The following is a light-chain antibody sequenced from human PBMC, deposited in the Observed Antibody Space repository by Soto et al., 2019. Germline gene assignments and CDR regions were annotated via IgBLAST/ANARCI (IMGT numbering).Light chain of an antibody. Sequence: EIVLTQSPATLSLSPGERATLSCRASQSVSSYLAWYQQKPGQAPRLLIYDASNRATGIPARFSGSGSGTHFTLTISRLEPEDFAVYYCQQRSNWPPLTFGGGTKVEI. CDR3: QQRSNWPPLT. J-gene: IGKJ4*01. CDR1: QSVSSY. CDR2: DAS. V-gene: IGKV3-11*01.